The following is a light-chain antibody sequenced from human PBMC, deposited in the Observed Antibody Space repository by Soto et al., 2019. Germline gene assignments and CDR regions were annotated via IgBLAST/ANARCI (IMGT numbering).Light chain of an antibody. Sequence: EIVMTQSPATLSVSPGERATLSCRASQSLSTNLVWYQQRPGQAPRLLIYGASTRAPGIPARFSGSGSGTEFTLTISSLQSEDFAVYYFHQYIKWLTFGEGTKVEIK. V-gene: IGKV3-15*01. CDR3: HQYIKWLT. CDR2: GAS. J-gene: IGKJ1*01. CDR1: QSLSTN.